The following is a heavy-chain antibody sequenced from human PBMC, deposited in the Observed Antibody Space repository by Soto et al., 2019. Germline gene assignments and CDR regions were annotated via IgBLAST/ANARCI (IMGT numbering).Heavy chain of an antibody. CDR2: IYYSGST. D-gene: IGHD3-22*01. CDR3: ARDGSYYYDSSGYDAFDI. Sequence: PSETLSLTCTVSGGSISSGGYYWSWIRQHPGKGLEWIGYIYYSGSTYYNPSLKSRVTISVDTSKNQFSLKLSSVTAADTAVYYWARDGSYYYDSSGYDAFDIWGQGTMVTVSS. V-gene: IGHV4-30-4*08. J-gene: IGHJ3*02. CDR1: GGSISSGGYY.